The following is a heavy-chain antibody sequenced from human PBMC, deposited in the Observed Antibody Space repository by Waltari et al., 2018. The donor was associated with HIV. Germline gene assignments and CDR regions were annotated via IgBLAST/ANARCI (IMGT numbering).Heavy chain of an antibody. CDR3: AREAEDCGGDCWGALDY. V-gene: IGHV4-38-2*02. CDR2: IYHSGST. CDR1: GYSISSGYY. Sequence: QVQLQESGPGLVQPSVTLSLTCAVSGYSISSGYYWGWIRQPPGKGLEWIGSIYHSGSTYYNPSLKSRVTISVDTSKNQFSLKLSSVTAADTAVYYCAREAEDCGGDCWGALDYWGQGTLVTVSS. D-gene: IGHD2-21*02. J-gene: IGHJ4*02.